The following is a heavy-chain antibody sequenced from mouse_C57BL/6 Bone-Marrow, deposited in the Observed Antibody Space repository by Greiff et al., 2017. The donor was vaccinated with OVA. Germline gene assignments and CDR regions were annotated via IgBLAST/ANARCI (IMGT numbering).Heavy chain of an antibody. J-gene: IGHJ2*01. CDR1: GFSLTSYG. CDR2: IWRGGST. CDR3: AKSPYYYGSSPYFDY. D-gene: IGHD1-1*01. Sequence: QVQLQQSGPGLVQPSQSLSITCTVSGFSLTSYGVHWVRQSPGKGLEWLGVIWRGGSTDYNAAFMSRLSITKDNSKSQVFFKMNSLQADDTAIYYCAKSPYYYGSSPYFDYWGQGTTLTVSS. V-gene: IGHV2-5*01.